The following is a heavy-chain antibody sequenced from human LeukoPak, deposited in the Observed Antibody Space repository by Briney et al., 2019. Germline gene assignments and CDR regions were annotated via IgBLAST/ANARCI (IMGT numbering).Heavy chain of an antibody. CDR2: IIPIFSTA. D-gene: IGHD3-22*01. Sequence: ASVKVSCKASGGTFSSYAISWVRQAPGQGLEWMGRIIPIFSTANYAQKFQGRVTITTDESTSTAYMELSSLRSEDTAVYYCARESPYYDSSGYYLHWGQGTLVTVSS. CDR1: GGTFSSYA. J-gene: IGHJ4*02. CDR3: ARESPYYDSSGYYLH. V-gene: IGHV1-69*05.